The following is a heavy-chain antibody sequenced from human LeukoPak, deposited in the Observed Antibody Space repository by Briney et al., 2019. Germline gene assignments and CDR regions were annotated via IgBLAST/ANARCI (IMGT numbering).Heavy chain of an antibody. CDR3: ARDSQAYCGGDCSWFDP. CDR1: GFTFSSYG. D-gene: IGHD2-21*02. Sequence: GGSLRLSCAASGFTFSSYGMHWVRQAPGKGLEWVAFIRYDGSNKYYADSVKGRFTISRDNSKNTLYLQMNSLRAEDTAVYYCARDSQAYCGGDCSWFDPWGQGTLVTVSS. J-gene: IGHJ5*02. CDR2: IRYDGSNK. V-gene: IGHV3-30*02.